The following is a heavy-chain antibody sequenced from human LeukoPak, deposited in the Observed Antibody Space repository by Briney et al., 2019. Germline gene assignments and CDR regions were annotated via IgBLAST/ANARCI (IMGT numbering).Heavy chain of an antibody. J-gene: IGHJ5*02. D-gene: IGHD6-25*01. V-gene: IGHV4-39*07. CDR1: GGSISSSPYY. CDR3: ARDRGYAFNNWFDP. Sequence: PSETLSLTCTVSGGSISSSPYYWGWIRQPPGKGLEWIGSVYYSGSTYYNPSLKSRVTISVDTSKNQFSLKLSSVTAADTAVYYCARDRGYAFNNWFDPWGQGTLVTVSS. CDR2: VYYSGST.